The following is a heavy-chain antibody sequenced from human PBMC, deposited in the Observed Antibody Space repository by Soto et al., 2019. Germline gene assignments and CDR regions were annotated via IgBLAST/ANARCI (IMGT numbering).Heavy chain of an antibody. CDR3: ARGEYDFWSGCYIRGTGGYYYMDV. CDR2: IWSDGSNK. D-gene: IGHD3-3*01. Sequence: QVQLVESGGGVVQPGRSLRLSCAASGFTFSSYGMHWVRQAPGKGLEWVAVIWSDGSNKYYADSVKGRFTISRDNSKNPAYLQMNRLRAEGTGVYYGARGEYDFWSGCYIRGTGGYYYMDVWGKGTTVTVSS. J-gene: IGHJ6*03. CDR1: GFTFSSYG. V-gene: IGHV3-33*01.